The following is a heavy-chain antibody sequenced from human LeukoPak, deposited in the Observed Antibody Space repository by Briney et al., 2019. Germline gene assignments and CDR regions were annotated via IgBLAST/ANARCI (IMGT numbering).Heavy chain of an antibody. J-gene: IGHJ4*02. CDR1: GFNFNNYW. V-gene: IGHV3-7*03. Sequence: PGGSLRLSCAASGFNFNNYWMSWVRQVPGKGLQGVGNVNEPGNGKQYVDSVKGRFTLSRNNASNLLHLQMDDLRAEDTATYFSARDDVEGFFDHWGQGTLVTVSS. D-gene: IGHD5-24*01. CDR3: ARDDVEGFFDH. CDR2: VNEPGNGK.